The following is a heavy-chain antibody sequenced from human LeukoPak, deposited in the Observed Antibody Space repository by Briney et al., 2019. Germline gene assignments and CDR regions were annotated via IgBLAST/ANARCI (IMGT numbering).Heavy chain of an antibody. D-gene: IGHD6-19*01. CDR2: IYTSGST. J-gene: IGHJ4*02. V-gene: IGHV4-4*07. Sequence: PSETLSLTCTVSGASISSYFWVWIRQPAGKGLEWIGRIYTSGSTNYNPSLKSRVTMSVDTSKNHISLRLTSVTAADTAVYYCARIPHGLSSGWHPFDCWGQGTLVTVSS. CDR3: ARIPHGLSSGWHPFDC. CDR1: GASISSYF.